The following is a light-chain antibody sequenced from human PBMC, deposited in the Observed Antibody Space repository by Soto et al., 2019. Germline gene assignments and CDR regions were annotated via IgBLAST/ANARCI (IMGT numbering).Light chain of an antibody. V-gene: IGKV4-1*01. CDR2: WES. Sequence: DIVMTQSPDYLAVSLGERATIDCKSSQSVLSTSNNKNFLVWYQQKPGQPPKLLISWESTRESGVPDRFSGSGSGTDFTLTISSLQAEDVAVYYCQQCYSAPLTFGGGTKVEIK. J-gene: IGKJ4*01. CDR1: QSVLSTSNNKNF. CDR3: QQCYSAPLT.